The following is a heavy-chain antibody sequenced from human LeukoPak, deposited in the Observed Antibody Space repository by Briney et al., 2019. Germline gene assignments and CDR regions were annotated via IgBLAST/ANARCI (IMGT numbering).Heavy chain of an antibody. D-gene: IGHD3-22*01. V-gene: IGHV4-34*01. CDR2: INHSGST. CDR1: GGSFSGYY. Sequence: SETLSLTCAVYGGSFSGYYWSWIRQPPGKGLEWIGEINHSGSTNYNLSLKSRVTISVDTSKNQFSLKLSSVTAADTAVYYCARRVVITKNFDYWGQGTLVTVSS. CDR3: ARRVVITKNFDY. J-gene: IGHJ4*02.